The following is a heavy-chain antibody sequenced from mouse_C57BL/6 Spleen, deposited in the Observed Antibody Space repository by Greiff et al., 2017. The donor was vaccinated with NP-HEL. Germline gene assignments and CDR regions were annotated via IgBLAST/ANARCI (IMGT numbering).Heavy chain of an antibody. CDR3: ARVNYALYYFDY. CDR1: GYTFTSYW. J-gene: IGHJ2*01. V-gene: IGHV1-52*01. D-gene: IGHD6-5*01. CDR2: IDPSDSET. Sequence: VQLQQSGAELVRPGSSVKLSCKASGYTFTSYWMHWVKQRPTQGLEWIGNIDPSDSETHYNQKFKDKATLTVDKSSSPAYMQLSSLTSEDSAVYYCARVNYALYYFDYWGQGTTLTVSS.